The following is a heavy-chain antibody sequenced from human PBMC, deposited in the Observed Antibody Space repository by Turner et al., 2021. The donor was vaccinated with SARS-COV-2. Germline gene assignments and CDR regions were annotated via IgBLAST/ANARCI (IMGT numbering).Heavy chain of an antibody. CDR1: GYMFTVYY. CDR2: LDPNRGGT. CDR3: ARGTDLYYYDVMDI. D-gene: IGHD3-22*01. V-gene: IGHV1-2*02. J-gene: IGHJ6*02. Sequence: QGQLVQSEAEVKRPGASVRFSFKASGYMFTVYYLHWVRQAPGQGLEWMGWLDPNRGGTKYAQKFQGRVTMTRDTSISTLYMEMSSLISDDTAVYYCARGTDLYYYDVMDIWGQGTTVTVSS.